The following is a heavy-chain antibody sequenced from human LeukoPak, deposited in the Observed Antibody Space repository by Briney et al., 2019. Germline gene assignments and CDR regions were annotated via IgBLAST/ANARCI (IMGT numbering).Heavy chain of an antibody. V-gene: IGHV3-48*03. CDR3: ASGVAGTYYDFWSGYPNWFDP. Sequence: GGSLRLSCAASGFTFSSYEMNWVRQAPGKGLEWVSYISSSGSTIYYADSVRGRFTISRDNAKNSLYLQMNSLRAEDTAVYYCASGVAGTYYDFWSGYPNWFDPWGQGTLVTVSS. CDR2: ISSSGSTI. CDR1: GFTFSSYE. D-gene: IGHD3-3*01. J-gene: IGHJ5*02.